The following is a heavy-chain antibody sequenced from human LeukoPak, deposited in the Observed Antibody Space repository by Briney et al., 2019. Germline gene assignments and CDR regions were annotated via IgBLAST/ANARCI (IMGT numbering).Heavy chain of an antibody. J-gene: IGHJ2*01. D-gene: IGHD3-22*01. CDR2: MNSNTGNT. CDR3: ARGRRGSSGPWSWYLDL. Sequence: ASVKVSCKASGFTLINFDINWVRQATGQGLEWMGWMNSNTGNTGYAQEFQGRVTMTRDTSIGTDYMELNNLRSEDTAVYYCARGRRGSSGPWSWYLDLWGRGTLVTASS. CDR1: GFTLINFD. V-gene: IGHV1-8*01.